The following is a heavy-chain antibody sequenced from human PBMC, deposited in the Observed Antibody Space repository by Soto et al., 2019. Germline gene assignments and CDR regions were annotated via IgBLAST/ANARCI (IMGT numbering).Heavy chain of an antibody. D-gene: IGHD3-10*01. CDR2: IYATGITTYTPST. Sequence: QVQLQESGPRLVKPSATLSLTCTVSGGSITSSYWSWIRRPPGKGLEWIAYIYATGITTYTPSTSYNPSLKSRVTLSVDTSKNQFSLTLTSVAAADTAVYYCARGEDAFFYYGLDVWGQGITVTVAS. CDR1: GGSITSSY. CDR3: ARGEDAFFYYGLDV. J-gene: IGHJ6*02. V-gene: IGHV4-59*03.